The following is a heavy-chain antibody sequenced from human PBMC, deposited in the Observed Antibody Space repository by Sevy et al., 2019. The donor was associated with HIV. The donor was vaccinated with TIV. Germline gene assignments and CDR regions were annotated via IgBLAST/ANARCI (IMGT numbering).Heavy chain of an antibody. V-gene: IGHV4-39*01. CDR3: ARRLLALKYYFDN. CDR1: GGSISSSHDY. J-gene: IGHJ4*02. CDR2: IYYSGST. Sequence: SETLSLTCAVSGGSISSSHDYWGWIRQPPGKGLEWIGTIYYSGSTYYNPSLKSRVTISVDMSKNQFSLNLSSVTAADTAVYYCARRLLALKYYFDNWGQGTLVTVSS.